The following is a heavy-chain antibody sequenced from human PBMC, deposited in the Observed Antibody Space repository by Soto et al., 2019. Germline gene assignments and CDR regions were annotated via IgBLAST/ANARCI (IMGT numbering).Heavy chain of an antibody. D-gene: IGHD2-21*01. Sequence: SETLSLTCDVSDESVTSPGNYWNWIRQRPDTGLEWIGYISSGGSPFYNPSLKSRVSISLDTSKNVISLTLRSVTAADTALYYCTLNHCAGGGCYDRDYWGRGTRVTVSS. CDR2: ISSGGSP. V-gene: IGHV4-31*11. J-gene: IGHJ1*01. CDR3: TLNHCAGGGCYDRDY. CDR1: DESVTSPGNY.